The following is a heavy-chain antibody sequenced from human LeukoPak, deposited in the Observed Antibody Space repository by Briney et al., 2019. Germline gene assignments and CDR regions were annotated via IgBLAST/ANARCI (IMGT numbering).Heavy chain of an antibody. D-gene: IGHD3-10*01. Sequence: PGGSLRHSCAASGFTFSSYWMSWVRQAPGKGLEWVANIKQDGSEKYYVDSVKGRFTISRDNAKNSLYLQMNSLRAEDTAVYFCARISGSGSIYSYFDYWGQGTLVTVSS. CDR2: IKQDGSEK. CDR1: GFTFSSYW. V-gene: IGHV3-7*01. J-gene: IGHJ4*02. CDR3: ARISGSGSIYSYFDY.